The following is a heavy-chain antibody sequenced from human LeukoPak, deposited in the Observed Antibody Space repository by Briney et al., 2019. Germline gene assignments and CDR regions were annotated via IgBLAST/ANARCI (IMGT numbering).Heavy chain of an antibody. V-gene: IGHV3-30*02. CDR2: IRYDVSNK. CDR3: AKDARYSRSWYYFDY. CDR1: GFTFSSYG. D-gene: IGHD6-13*01. J-gene: IGHJ4*02. Sequence: QPGGSLRLSCAASGFTFSSYGMHWVRQAPGKGLEWVGFIRYDVSNKYYADSVKGRFTISRDNSKNTLYLQMNSLRAEDTAVYYCAKDARYSRSWYYFDYWGQGTLVTVSS.